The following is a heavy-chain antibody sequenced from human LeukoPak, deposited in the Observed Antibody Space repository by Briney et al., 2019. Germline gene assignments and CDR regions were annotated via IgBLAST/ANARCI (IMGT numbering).Heavy chain of an antibody. V-gene: IGHV3-9*01. Sequence: PGGSLRPSCAASGFTFDDYAMHWVRQAPGKGLEWVSGISWNSGSIGYADSVKGRFTISRDNAKNSLYLQMDSLRPEDTALYYCAKDVALNYYNSGSYLGYWGQGTLVTVSS. D-gene: IGHD3-10*01. CDR2: ISWNSGSI. CDR1: GFTFDDYA. CDR3: AKDVALNYYNSGSYLGY. J-gene: IGHJ4*02.